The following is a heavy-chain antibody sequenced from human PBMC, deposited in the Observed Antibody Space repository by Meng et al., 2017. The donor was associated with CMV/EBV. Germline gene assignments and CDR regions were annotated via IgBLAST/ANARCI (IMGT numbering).Heavy chain of an antibody. D-gene: IGHD3-10*01. Sequence: CTVSGGSISSCYWSWIRQPAGKGLEWIGRIYTSGSTNYNPSLKSRVTMSVDTSKNQFSLKLSSVTAADTAVYYCARVGPGGRGALDYWGQGTLVTVSS. CDR2: IYTSGST. V-gene: IGHV4-4*07. CDR3: ARVGPGGRGALDY. J-gene: IGHJ4*02. CDR1: GGSISSCY.